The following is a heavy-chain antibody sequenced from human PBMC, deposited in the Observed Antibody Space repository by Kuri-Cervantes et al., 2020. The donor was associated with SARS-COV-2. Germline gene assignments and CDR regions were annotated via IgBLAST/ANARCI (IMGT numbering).Heavy chain of an antibody. CDR3: ASSGWDYYDSSGYYYYYYGMDV. V-gene: IGHV3-23*01. CDR1: GFTFSSYA. CDR2: ISGSGGST. J-gene: IGHJ6*02. D-gene: IGHD3-22*01. Sequence: GGSLRLSCAASGFTFSSYAMSWVRQAPGKGLEWVSAISGSGGSTYYADSVKGRFTISRDNSKNTPYLQMNSLRAEDTAVYYCASSGWDYYDSSGYYYYYYGMDVWGQGTTVTVSS.